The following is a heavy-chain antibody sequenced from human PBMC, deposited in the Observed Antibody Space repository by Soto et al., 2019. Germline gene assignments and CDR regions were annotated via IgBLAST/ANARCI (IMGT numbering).Heavy chain of an antibody. J-gene: IGHJ4*02. D-gene: IGHD2-2*01. CDR1: GYTFTANG. CDR3: SRDTAMTPHYYFYY. V-gene: IGHV1-3*04. Sequence: QVQLVQSGAEVKKPGASVKVSCKASGYTFTANGLHWVRQAPGQYLEWMGRIHTATGDTAYSQEFQGRVTFTRDTSATTLYMELRSLRSEDPAVYYCSRDTAMTPHYYFYYWGQGTLVTVSS. CDR2: IHTATGDT.